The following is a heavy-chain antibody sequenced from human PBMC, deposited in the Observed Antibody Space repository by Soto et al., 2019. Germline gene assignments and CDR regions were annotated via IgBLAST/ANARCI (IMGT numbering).Heavy chain of an antibody. CDR1: GYTFTGYY. J-gene: IGHJ6*02. CDR3: ARVRVAVAVNYGMDV. CDR2: INPNSGGT. Sequence: GASVKVSCKASGYTFTGYYMHWVRQAPGQGLEWMGWINPNSGGTNYAQKFQGRVTMTRGTSISTAYMELSRLRSDDTAVYYCARVRVAVAVNYGMDVWGQGTTVTVS. D-gene: IGHD6-19*01. V-gene: IGHV1-2*02.